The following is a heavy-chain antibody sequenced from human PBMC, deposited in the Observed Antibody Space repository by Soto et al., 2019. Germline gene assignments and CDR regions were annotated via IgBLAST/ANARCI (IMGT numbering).Heavy chain of an antibody. Sequence: QPHLEQSGPEVKKPGASVKISCKASAYAFSKYGFNWVRRAPGQGLEWLAWISSYNDNTNYAQKFQGRVTVTKDTSTNTIYMDLRSLTSDDTAVYYCASGSWGLHGDGFDPWCQGTLVTVSS. J-gene: IGHJ5*02. V-gene: IGHV1-18*04. D-gene: IGHD3-16*01. CDR1: AYAFSKYG. CDR3: ASGSWGLHGDGFDP. CDR2: ISSYNDNT.